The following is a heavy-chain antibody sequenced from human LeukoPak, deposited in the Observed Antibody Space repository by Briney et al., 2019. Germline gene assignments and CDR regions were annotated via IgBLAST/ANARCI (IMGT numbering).Heavy chain of an antibody. CDR1: GYTFTGYY. V-gene: IGHV1-2*02. J-gene: IGHJ4*02. CDR3: ARDRDSSGWYPLDY. Sequence: ASVKVSCKASGYTFTGYYTHWVRQAPGQGLEWMGWINPNSGGTNYAQKFQGRVTMTRDTSISTAYMELSRLRSDDTAVYYCARDRDSSGWYPLDYWGQGTLVTVSS. CDR2: INPNSGGT. D-gene: IGHD6-19*01.